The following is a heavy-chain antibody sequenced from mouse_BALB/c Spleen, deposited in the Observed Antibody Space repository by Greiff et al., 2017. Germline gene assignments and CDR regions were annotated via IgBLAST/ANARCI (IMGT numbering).Heavy chain of an antibody. CDR1: GYTFTSYY. CDR2: INPSNGGT. D-gene: IGHD1-2*01. Sequence: VQLQQSGAELVKPGASVKLSCKASGYTFTSYYMYWVKQRPGQGLEWIGEINPSNGGTNFNEKFKSKATLTVDKSSSTAYMQLSSLTSEDSAVYYCTNGLLRLTWFAYWGQGTLVTVSA. V-gene: IGHV1S81*02. CDR3: TNGLLRLTWFAY. J-gene: IGHJ3*01.